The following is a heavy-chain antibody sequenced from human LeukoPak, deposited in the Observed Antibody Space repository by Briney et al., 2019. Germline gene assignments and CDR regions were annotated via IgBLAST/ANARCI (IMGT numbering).Heavy chain of an antibody. CDR1: GFSFSNYA. D-gene: IGHD3-10*01. J-gene: IGHJ4*02. V-gene: IGHV3-23*01. CDR3: AKAVRSMVTGGGYFDS. Sequence: PGGSLRLSCAASGFSFSNYAMSWVRQAPGKGLEWVSSLSGGGDSSSYADSVMGRFTISRDNSKNTLYLQMNSLRAEDTAVYYCAKAVRSMVTGGGYFDSWGQGTLVTVSS. CDR2: LSGGGDSS.